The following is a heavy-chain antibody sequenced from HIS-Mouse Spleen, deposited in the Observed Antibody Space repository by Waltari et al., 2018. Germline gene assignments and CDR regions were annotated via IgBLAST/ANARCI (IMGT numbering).Heavy chain of an antibody. J-gene: IGHJ4*02. CDR2: ISYDGSNK. CDR3: AKDKHHAFDY. Sequence: QVQLVESGGGVVQPGRSLRLSCAAAGFPFSSYGMHWVRQAPGKGLEWVAFISYDGSNKYYADSVKGRFTISRDNSKNTLYLQMNSLRAEDTAVYYCAKDKHHAFDYWGQGTLVTVSS. V-gene: IGHV3-30*18. CDR1: GFPFSSYG.